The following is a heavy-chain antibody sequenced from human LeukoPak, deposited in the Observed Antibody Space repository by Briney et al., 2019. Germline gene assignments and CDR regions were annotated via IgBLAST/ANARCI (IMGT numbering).Heavy chain of an antibody. CDR1: GGTFSSYA. CDR3: ASTSFWSGYYYYFDY. V-gene: IGHV1-69*05. D-gene: IGHD3-3*01. J-gene: IGHJ4*02. Sequence: GSSVEVSCKASGGTFSSYAISWVRQAPGQGLEWMGGIIPIFGTANYAQKFQGRVTITTDESTSTAYMELSSLRSEDTAVYYCASTSFWSGYYYYFDYWGQGTLVTVSS. CDR2: IIPIFGTA.